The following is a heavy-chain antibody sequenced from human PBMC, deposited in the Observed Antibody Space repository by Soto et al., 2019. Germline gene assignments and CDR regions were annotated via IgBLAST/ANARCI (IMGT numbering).Heavy chain of an antibody. Sequence: GGSQRLCWRAAEGTCGSYAMSWVRQAPGKGLEWVSSISASGDNTYYPDSVKGRFTISRDNSKNTLYLQMNSLRAEDTAVYYCADGGEWSFNFDYWGQGTLVTVSS. V-gene: IGHV3-23*01. J-gene: IGHJ4*02. CDR2: ISASGDNT. CDR1: EGTCGSYA. CDR3: ADGGEWSFNFDY. D-gene: IGHD2-8*01.